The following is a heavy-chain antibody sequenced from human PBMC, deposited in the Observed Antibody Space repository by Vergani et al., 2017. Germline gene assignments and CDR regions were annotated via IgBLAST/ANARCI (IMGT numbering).Heavy chain of an antibody. CDR1: GYTFTSYY. CDR3: ARDSRCCRSVSCYVGRDWFDP. V-gene: IGHV1-46*01. J-gene: IGHJ5*02. D-gene: IGHD2-2*01. Sequence: QVQLVQSGAEVKKPGASVKVSCKASGYTFTSYYMHWVRQAPGQGLEWMGIINPTGGSTSYAQKFQGRVNMTRDTSTSTCYMGMRSLRSEDTAVYYCARDSRCCRSVSCYVGRDWFDPWGQGTLVTVSS. CDR2: INPTGGST.